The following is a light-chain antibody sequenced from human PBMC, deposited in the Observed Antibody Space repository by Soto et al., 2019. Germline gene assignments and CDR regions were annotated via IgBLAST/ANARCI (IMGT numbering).Light chain of an antibody. CDR3: QSYDSSLSGSKV. CDR1: SSNIGARYD. V-gene: IGLV1-40*01. CDR2: DNN. Sequence: QSVLTQPPLVSGAPGQRVTISCTGSSSNIGARYDVHWYQQLPGTAPKLLMYDNNNRPSGVPDRFSGSKSGTSASLAITGLQAEDEADYYCQSYDSSLSGSKVFGGGTKVTVL. J-gene: IGLJ3*02.